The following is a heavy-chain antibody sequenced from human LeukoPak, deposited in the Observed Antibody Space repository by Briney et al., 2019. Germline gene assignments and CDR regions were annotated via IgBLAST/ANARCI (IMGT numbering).Heavy chain of an antibody. Sequence: GGSLRLSCAASGFTFSGYGMHWVRQAPGKGLEWGAFIRYDGSNKYYADSVKGRFTISRDNAKSSLSVPMNNLRVDDTAVYHCASGGHVDFWGPGTLVTASS. CDR2: IRYDGSNK. D-gene: IGHD6-25*01. V-gene: IGHV3-30*02. CDR3: ASGGHVDF. J-gene: IGHJ4*02. CDR1: GFTFSGYG.